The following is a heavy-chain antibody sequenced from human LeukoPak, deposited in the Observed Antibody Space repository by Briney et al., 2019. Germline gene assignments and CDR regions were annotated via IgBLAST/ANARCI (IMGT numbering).Heavy chain of an antibody. CDR2: ISGDGSTT. V-gene: IGHV3-74*01. CDR1: GFSLSSYW. J-gene: IGHJ4*02. Sequence: GGSLRLSCAASGFSLSSYWMHWVRQAPGKGLVWVSRISGDGSTTSYADSVKGRFTISRDNAKNTLYLQMNSLRAEDTAVYYCARAQSGSFDYWGQGTLVTVSS. CDR3: ARAQSGSFDY. D-gene: IGHD1-26*01.